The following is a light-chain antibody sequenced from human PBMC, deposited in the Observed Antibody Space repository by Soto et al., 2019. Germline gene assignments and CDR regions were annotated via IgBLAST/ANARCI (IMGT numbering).Light chain of an antibody. J-gene: IGLJ1*01. CDR2: EVS. CDR3: SSYAGSNNV. Sequence: QSALTQPPSESGSPGQSVTISCTGTSSDVGGYNYVSWYQQHPGKAPKLMIYEVSKRPSGVPDRFSGSKSGNKASLTVSGLQAEDEADYYCSSYAGSNNVFGTGTKLTVL. CDR1: SSDVGGYNY. V-gene: IGLV2-8*01.